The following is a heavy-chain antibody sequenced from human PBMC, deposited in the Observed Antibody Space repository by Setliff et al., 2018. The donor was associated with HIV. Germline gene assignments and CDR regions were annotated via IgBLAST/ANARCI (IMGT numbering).Heavy chain of an antibody. J-gene: IGHJ3*02. D-gene: IGHD1-1*01. Sequence: SETLSLTCPVSGDSTSSYYWSWIRQPPGKGLEWIGYIYTTGSTNYNPSLKSRVTISLDTSKNQLSLKLSSVTAADTAVYYCARWGETTGIKAFDIWCQGTMVTVSS. V-gene: IGHV4-4*09. CDR3: ARWGETTGIKAFDI. CDR1: GDSTSSYY. CDR2: IYTTGST.